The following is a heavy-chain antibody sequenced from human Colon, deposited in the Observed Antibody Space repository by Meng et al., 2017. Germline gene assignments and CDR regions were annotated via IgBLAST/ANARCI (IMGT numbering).Heavy chain of an antibody. V-gene: IGHV1-8*02. D-gene: IGHD3-10*01. CDR1: GYTFTAYD. J-gene: IGHJ4*02. CDR2: VTPKSGST. CDR3: ATIRGFLYGYSDD. Sequence: VRRVQSGAEVKKPGASGKVSCKASGYTFTAYDISWVRQATGQGPEWLGWVTPKSGSTVYAPKFQGRVTMTRNTSISTAYLELTNLRSEDTAMYYCATIRGFLYGYSDDWGQGTLVTVSS.